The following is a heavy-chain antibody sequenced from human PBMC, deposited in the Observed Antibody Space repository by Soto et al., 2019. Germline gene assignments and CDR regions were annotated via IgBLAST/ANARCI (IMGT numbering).Heavy chain of an antibody. CDR3: ARVWRNGWGDY. V-gene: IGHV3-33*01. Sequence: QVQLVESGGGVVQPGRSLRLSCAASGFTFSSFGMHWVRQAPGKGLEWLALIWYDGSKTYYADSVKGRFTISRDNSKNMMYLQMNSLRVEDTAVYYCARVWRNGWGDYWGQGTLVTVSS. CDR2: IWYDGSKT. CDR1: GFTFSSFG. J-gene: IGHJ4*02. D-gene: IGHD6-19*01.